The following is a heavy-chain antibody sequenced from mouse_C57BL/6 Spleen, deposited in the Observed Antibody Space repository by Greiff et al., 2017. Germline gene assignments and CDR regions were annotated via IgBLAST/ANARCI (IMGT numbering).Heavy chain of an antibody. CDR3: ARDAEIGYFDV. Sequence: EVQRVESGGGLVQSGRSLRLSCATSGFTFSDFYMEWVRQAPGKGLEWIAASRNKANDYTTEYSASVKGRFIVSRDTSQSILYLQMNALRAEDTAIYYCARDAEIGYFDVWGTGTTVTVSS. CDR2: SRNKANDYTT. J-gene: IGHJ1*03. V-gene: IGHV7-1*01. CDR1: GFTFSDFY. D-gene: IGHD5-1-1*01.